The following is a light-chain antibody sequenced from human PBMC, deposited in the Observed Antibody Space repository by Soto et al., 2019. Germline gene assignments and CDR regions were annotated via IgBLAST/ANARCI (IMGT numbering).Light chain of an antibody. CDR2: AAS. V-gene: IGKV1-39*01. CDR1: QSICSY. Sequence: DIQMTQSPSSLSASVGDRVTITCRASQSICSYLNWYQQKPGKAPKLLIYAASSLQSGVPSRFSGSGSGTDFTLTISSLQPEDFATYYCQQSYSTPDTFGGGTKVEIK. J-gene: IGKJ4*01. CDR3: QQSYSTPDT.